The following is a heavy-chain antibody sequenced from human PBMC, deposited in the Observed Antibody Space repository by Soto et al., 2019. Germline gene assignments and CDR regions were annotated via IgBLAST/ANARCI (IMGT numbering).Heavy chain of an antibody. Sequence: GGSLRLSCAASGFTFSIYAMHWVRQAPGKGLEWVSSISYDGSSQRYADSVKGRFTISRDSSKNTLYLQLNSLRTEDTAVYYCATTSSQGHLGEVSDYSGQGTHVTVFS. CDR2: ISYDGSSQ. J-gene: IGHJ4*02. CDR3: ATTSSQGHLGEVSDY. CDR1: GFTFSIYA. D-gene: IGHD3-10*01. V-gene: IGHV3-30-3*01.